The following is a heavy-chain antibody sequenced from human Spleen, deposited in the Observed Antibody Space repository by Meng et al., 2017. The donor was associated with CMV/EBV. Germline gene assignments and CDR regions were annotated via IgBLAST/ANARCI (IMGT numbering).Heavy chain of an antibody. D-gene: IGHD2-2*01. Sequence: ASVKVSCKASGYTFTSYYMHWVRQAPGQGLEWMGIINPSGGSTSSAQKFQGRVTMTRVTSTSTVYMELSSLRSEDTAVYYCARGDCSSTSCLVYYYYYGMDVWGQGTTVTVS. CDR2: INPSGGST. CDR1: GYTFTSYY. J-gene: IGHJ6*02. V-gene: IGHV1-46*01. CDR3: ARGDCSSTSCLVYYYYYGMDV.